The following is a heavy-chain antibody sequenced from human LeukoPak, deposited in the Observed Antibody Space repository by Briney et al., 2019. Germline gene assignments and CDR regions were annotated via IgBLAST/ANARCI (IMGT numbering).Heavy chain of an antibody. Sequence: GGSLRLSCAASGFTFSSYAMSWVRQAPGKGLEWVSAISGSGGSTYYADSVKGRFTISRDNSKNMLYLQMNSLRAEDTAVYYCASKGLLLWFGELLFPYWGQGTLVTVSS. CDR3: ASKGLLLWFGELLFPY. CDR1: GFTFSSYA. J-gene: IGHJ4*02. V-gene: IGHV3-23*01. D-gene: IGHD3-10*01. CDR2: ISGSGGST.